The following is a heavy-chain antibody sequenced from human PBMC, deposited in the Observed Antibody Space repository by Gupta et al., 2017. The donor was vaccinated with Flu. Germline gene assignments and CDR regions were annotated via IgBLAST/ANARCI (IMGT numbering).Heavy chain of an antibody. Sequence: GSITGSYGTWIRQPAGKGLEWIGRIWSSGNTKYNPSLQGRVTMSVDTSKNQFSLHLNSVTAADTAVYYCAKDRNGWPTSFYYFDYWGQGSLVTVSS. CDR1: GSITGSY. CDR3: AKDRNGWPTSFYYFDY. V-gene: IGHV4-4*07. D-gene: IGHD6-19*01. J-gene: IGHJ4*02. CDR2: IWSSGNT.